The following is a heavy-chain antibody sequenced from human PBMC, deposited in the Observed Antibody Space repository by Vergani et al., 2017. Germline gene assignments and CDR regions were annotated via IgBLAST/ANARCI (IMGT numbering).Heavy chain of an antibody. J-gene: IGHJ4*02. CDR3: AIVTEYYDSSGYYLDY. D-gene: IGHD3-22*01. CDR1: GYSLTELT. Sequence: QVQLVQSGSEVRKPGASVKVSCQVSGYSLTELTIHWVRQAPGKGLEWMGGFDPEHGEVTFAHHIQGRVTMTEGKSTDTAYMELSSLRPEDTALYYCAIVTEYYDSSGYYLDYWGQGTLVTVSS. V-gene: IGHV1-24*01. CDR2: FDPEHGEV.